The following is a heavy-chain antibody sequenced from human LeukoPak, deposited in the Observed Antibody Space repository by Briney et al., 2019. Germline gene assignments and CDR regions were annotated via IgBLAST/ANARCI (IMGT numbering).Heavy chain of an antibody. CDR3: ARAPSRYSSSVFDP. D-gene: IGHD6-6*01. J-gene: IGHJ5*02. V-gene: IGHV4-38-2*02. CDR2: IYHSGST. CDR1: GYSISSGYY. Sequence: PSETLSLTCTVSGYSISSGYYWGWIRQPPGKGLEWIGSIYHSGSTYYNPSLKSRVTISVDTSKNQFSLKLSSVTAADTAVYYCARAPSRYSSSVFDPWGQGTLVTVSS.